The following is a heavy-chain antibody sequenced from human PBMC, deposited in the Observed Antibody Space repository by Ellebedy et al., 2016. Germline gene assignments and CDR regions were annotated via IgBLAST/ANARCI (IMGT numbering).Heavy chain of an antibody. CDR3: ARATDYEAFDI. CDR1: GGSFSGYY. D-gene: IGHD4-17*01. V-gene: IGHV4-34*01. CDR2: INHSGST. J-gene: IGHJ3*02. Sequence: SETLSLXXAVYGGSFSGYYWSWIRQPPGKGLEWIGEINHSGSTNYNPSLKSRVTISVDTSKNQFSLKLSSVTAADTAVYYCARATDYEAFDIWGQGTMVTVSS.